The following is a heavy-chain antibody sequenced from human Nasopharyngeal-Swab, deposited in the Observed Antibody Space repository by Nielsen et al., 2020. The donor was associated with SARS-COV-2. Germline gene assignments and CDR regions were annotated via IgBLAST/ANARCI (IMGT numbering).Heavy chain of an antibody. CDR1: GFTFSDYC. CDR3: ATTRGLGPGGWFES. J-gene: IGHJ5*01. D-gene: IGHD1-1*01. Sequence: GGSLRLSCAASGFTFSDYCMSWIRQAPGKGLEWVSYISNSGSSTNYADSVRGRFTISRDNAKNSLYLQMSSLRAEDTAVYYCATTRGLGPGGWFESWGQGTLVTVSS. V-gene: IGHV3-11*03. CDR2: ISNSGSST.